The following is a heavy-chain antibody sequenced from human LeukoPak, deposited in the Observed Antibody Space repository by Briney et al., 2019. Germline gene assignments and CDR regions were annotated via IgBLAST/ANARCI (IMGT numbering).Heavy chain of an antibody. CDR3: ARQSFAPFQVGPETPIES. J-gene: IGHJ4*02. CDR1: GGSISSYY. Sequence: SETLSLTCTVSGGSISSYYWSWIRQPAGKGLEWIGRIYTSGSTNYNPSLKSRVTMSVDTSKNQFSLKLSSVTAADTAVYYCARQSFAPFQVGPETPIESWGQGTLVTVSS. D-gene: IGHD1-26*01. V-gene: IGHV4-4*07. CDR2: IYTSGST.